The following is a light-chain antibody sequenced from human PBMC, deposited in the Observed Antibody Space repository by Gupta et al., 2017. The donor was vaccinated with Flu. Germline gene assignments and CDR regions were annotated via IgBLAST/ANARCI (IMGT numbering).Light chain of an antibody. Sequence: SYELTQPPSLSVSPGQTARITCSGDALPNQYAYWFQQKPGQDTVVVIIKDIERPSGIPERFSGSSAGTIATSRISGVQAEDEADDYWRSADTSGSYRVFGGGTKLTVL. CDR2: KDI. CDR3: RSADTSGSYRV. J-gene: IGLJ3*02. CDR1: ALPNQY. V-gene: IGLV3-25*02.